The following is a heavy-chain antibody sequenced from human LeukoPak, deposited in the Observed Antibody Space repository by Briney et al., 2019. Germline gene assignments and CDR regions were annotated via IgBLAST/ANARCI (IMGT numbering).Heavy chain of an antibody. V-gene: IGHV4-34*01. Sequence: PSETLSLTCAVYGESFSGYYWSWIRQPPGKGLEWIGEINHSGSTNYNPSLKSRVTISVDTSKNQFSLKLSSVTAADTAVYYCARSLSSSGIDYWGQETLVTVSS. CDR2: INHSGST. CDR3: ARSLSSSGIDY. CDR1: GESFSGYY. J-gene: IGHJ4*02. D-gene: IGHD6-6*01.